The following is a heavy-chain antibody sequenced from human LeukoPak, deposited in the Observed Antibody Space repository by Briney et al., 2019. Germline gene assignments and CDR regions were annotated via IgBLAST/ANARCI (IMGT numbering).Heavy chain of an antibody. D-gene: IGHD6-13*01. CDR1: GFTFSNYG. V-gene: IGHV3-30*18. Sequence: PAMSLTLSCVASGFTFSNYGLHWVRQAPGKGLEWGAVITYDGSNKYYTYPVKGRITISRSITTTNLYLQMHSLDAEATAVYYCAKDQSLSSSGYWNYYYVMDVWGEGTTVTVS. CDR2: ITYDGSNK. CDR3: AKDQSLSSSGYWNYYYVMDV. J-gene: IGHJ6*01.